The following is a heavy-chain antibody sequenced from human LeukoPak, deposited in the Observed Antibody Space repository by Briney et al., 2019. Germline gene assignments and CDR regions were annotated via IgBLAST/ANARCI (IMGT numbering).Heavy chain of an antibody. J-gene: IGHJ4*02. V-gene: IGHV1-18*01. CDR3: ARDYDYVWGSYRLSPYYFDY. D-gene: IGHD3-16*02. CDR1: GYTFTSYG. Sequence: ASVKVSCKASGYTFTSYGISWVRQAPGQGLEWMGWISAYNGNTNYAQKLQGRVTMTTDTSTSTAYMELRSLRSDDTAVYYCARDYDYVWGSYRLSPYYFDYWGQGTLVTVSS. CDR2: ISAYNGNT.